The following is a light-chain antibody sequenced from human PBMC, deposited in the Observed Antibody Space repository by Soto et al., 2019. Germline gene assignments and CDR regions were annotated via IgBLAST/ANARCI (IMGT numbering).Light chain of an antibody. J-gene: IGKJ4*01. CDR1: QSVSNNY. CDR2: GAS. Sequence: ENVLTQSPGTLSLSPGDRASLSCRASQSVSNNYLAWHQQRPGQAPRLLIFGASNRATGVPDRFTGSASGTDFTLTISRLQHEDFALYFCQQYASSPVTFGGGTKVEI. CDR3: QQYASSPVT. V-gene: IGKV3-20*01.